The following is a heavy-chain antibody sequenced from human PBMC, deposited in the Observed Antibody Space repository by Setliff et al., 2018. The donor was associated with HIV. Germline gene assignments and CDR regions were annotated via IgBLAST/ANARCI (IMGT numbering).Heavy chain of an antibody. CDR3: ARDKGYYYMDV. V-gene: IGHV4-61*02. Sequence: LSLTCTVSGVSISSGSYYWSWIRQSAGKGLEWIGRIYTSGSTNDNPSLKSRITISVDTSNNQLSLRLSSVTAADTAVYCCARDKGYYYMDVWGKGITVTVSS. CDR1: GVSISSGSYY. CDR2: IYTSGST. J-gene: IGHJ6*03.